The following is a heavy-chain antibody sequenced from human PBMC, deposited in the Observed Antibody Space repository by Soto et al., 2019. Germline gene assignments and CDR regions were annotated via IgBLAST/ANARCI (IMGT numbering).Heavy chain of an antibody. CDR1: GFTFSSYG. D-gene: IGHD2-2*02. Sequence: GGSLTLSCTASGFTFSSYGMHWVRQAPGKGLEWVAVIWYDGSNKYYADSVKGRFTISRDNSKNTLYLQMNSLRAEDTAVYYCARDHCSSTSCYIRPYFDYWGQGTLVTVSS. V-gene: IGHV3-33*01. CDR3: ARDHCSSTSCYIRPYFDY. J-gene: IGHJ4*02. CDR2: IWYDGSNK.